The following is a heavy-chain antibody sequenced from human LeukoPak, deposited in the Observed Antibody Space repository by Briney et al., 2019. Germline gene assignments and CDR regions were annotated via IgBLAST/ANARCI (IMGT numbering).Heavy chain of an antibody. CDR3: ARQKRGRQEGFFDY. V-gene: IGHV4-59*01. CDR2: IYYSGST. Sequence: SETLSLTCTVSGGSISSYYWSWIRQPPGKGLEWIGYIYYSGSTNYNPSLKSRVTISVDTSKNQFSLKLSSVTAADTAVYYCARQKRGRQEGFFDYWGQGTLVTVSS. J-gene: IGHJ4*02. CDR1: GGSISSYY.